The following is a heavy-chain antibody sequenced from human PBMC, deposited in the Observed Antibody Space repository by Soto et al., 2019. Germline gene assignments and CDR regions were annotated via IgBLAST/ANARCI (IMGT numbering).Heavy chain of an antibody. V-gene: IGHV1-3*04. CDR3: ARDNRNHDTSGHYYLWRAFDI. J-gene: IGHJ3*02. Sequence: QVQLVQSGAEVKKPGASVKVSCKASAYTFTSYSIHWVRQAPGQRLEWMGWINTGNGNTKYSQKFQGRVTITTDTSASTAYMQLSSLRSEDTALYYCARDNRNHDTSGHYYLWRAFDIWGRGTMVTVSS. CDR1: AYTFTSYS. CDR2: INTGNGNT. D-gene: IGHD3-22*01.